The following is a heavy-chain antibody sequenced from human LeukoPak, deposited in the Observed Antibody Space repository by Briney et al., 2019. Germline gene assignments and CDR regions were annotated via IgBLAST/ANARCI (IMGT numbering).Heavy chain of an antibody. J-gene: IGHJ5*02. Sequence: SETLSLTCTVSGGSISSSNYYWGWIRQPPGKGLEWIGSIYYSGSTYYNPSLKSRVTISVDTSKNQFSLKLSSVTAADTAVYYCARGGMTTVTAWGQGTLVTVSS. D-gene: IGHD4-17*01. V-gene: IGHV4-39*07. CDR3: ARGGMTTVTA. CDR2: IYYSGST. CDR1: GGSISSSNYY.